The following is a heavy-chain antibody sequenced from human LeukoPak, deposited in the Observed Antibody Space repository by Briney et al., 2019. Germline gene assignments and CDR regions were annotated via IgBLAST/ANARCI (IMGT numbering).Heavy chain of an antibody. J-gene: IGHJ6*02. CDR3: ARGVPPDAMDI. CDR2: ISAYNGNT. CDR1: GYTFTSYG. Sequence: ASVKVSCKASGYTFTSYGITWVRQAPGQGLEWMGRISAYNGNTNYAQKLQARVTMTTDTSTTTSYMELRSLTSDDTAVYYCARGVPPDAMDIWGQGTTVTVSS. V-gene: IGHV1-18*01.